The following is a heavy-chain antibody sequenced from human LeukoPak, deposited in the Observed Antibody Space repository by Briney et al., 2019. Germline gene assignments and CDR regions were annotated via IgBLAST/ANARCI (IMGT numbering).Heavy chain of an antibody. CDR3: ARIASVTNYFDY. CDR2: INSDGSSI. CDR1: GFTFSSHW. Sequence: GGSLRLSCAASGFTFSSHWMHWVRQAPGKGLVWVSRINSDGSSISYADSVKGRFTISRDNAKNTLYLQMNSLRAEDTAVYYCARIASVTNYFDYWGQGTLVTVSS. D-gene: IGHD4-17*01. V-gene: IGHV3-74*01. J-gene: IGHJ4*02.